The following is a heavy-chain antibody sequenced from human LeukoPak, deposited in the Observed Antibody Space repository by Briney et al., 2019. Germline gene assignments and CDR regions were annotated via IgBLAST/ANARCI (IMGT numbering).Heavy chain of an antibody. CDR3: AKAGAAAIFDY. Sequence: GASVKVSCKASGGTFSSYTISWVRLAPGQGLEWMGGIIPIFGSGNYAQKFQDRVTITADESTSTAYMELSSLRPEDTAVYYCAKAGAAAIFDYWGQGTLVTVSS. J-gene: IGHJ4*02. D-gene: IGHD6-13*01. CDR2: IIPIFGSG. V-gene: IGHV1-69*01. CDR1: GGTFSSYT.